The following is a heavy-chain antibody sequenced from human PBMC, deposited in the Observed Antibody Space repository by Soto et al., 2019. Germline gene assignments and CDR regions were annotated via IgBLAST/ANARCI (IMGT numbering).Heavy chain of an antibody. CDR3: AKDYHEGSGWYGHYYYYGMDV. CDR2: IYSGGNT. V-gene: IGHV3-66*01. D-gene: IGHD6-19*01. Sequence: GGSLRLSCAASGFTVSNNYMSWVRQAPGKGLEWVAVIYSGGNTYYADSVKGRFTISRDNSKNMLYLQMNNLRVEDTAVYYCAKDYHEGSGWYGHYYYYGMDVWGQGTTVTVSS. J-gene: IGHJ6*02. CDR1: GFTVSNNY.